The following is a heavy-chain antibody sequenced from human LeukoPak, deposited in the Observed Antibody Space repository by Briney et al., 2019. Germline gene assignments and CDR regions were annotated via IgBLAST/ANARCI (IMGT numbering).Heavy chain of an antibody. CDR2: IYPGDSDT. V-gene: IGHV5-51*01. J-gene: IGHJ6*02. CDR1: GYSFTSYW. CDR3: ARVGADGSGSYYNDYYYYGMDV. D-gene: IGHD3-10*01. Sequence: GESLKTSCKSSGYSFTSYWIGWVRQMPGKGLEWMGIIYPGDSDTRYSPSFQGQVTISADKSISTAYLQWSSLKASDTAMYYCARVGADGSGSYYNDYYYYGMDVWGQGTTVTVSS.